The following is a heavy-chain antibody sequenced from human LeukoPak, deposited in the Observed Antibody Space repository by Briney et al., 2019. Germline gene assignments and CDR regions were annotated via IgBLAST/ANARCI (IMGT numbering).Heavy chain of an antibody. CDR3: ARDLVDSGGYYFDY. Sequence: PSQTLSLTCTVSGGSISSDNWWTWVRQPPGKGLEWIGQIYQSGSTNYNPSLKSRVTISVDKSKNQCSLKLSSVTAADTAIYYCARDLVDSGGYYFDYWGQGTLVTVSS. CDR2: IYQSGST. J-gene: IGHJ4*02. D-gene: IGHD3-22*01. CDR1: GGSISSDNW. V-gene: IGHV4-4*02.